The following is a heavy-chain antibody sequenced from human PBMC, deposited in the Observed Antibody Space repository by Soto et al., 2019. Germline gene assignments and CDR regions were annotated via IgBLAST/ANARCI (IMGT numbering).Heavy chain of an antibody. CDR3: ARRCKXCSSTSCYDSNWFDP. Sequence: GEFLKISCKGSGYSFTSYWIGCVRQMTGKGLEWMGIIYPGDSDTRYSPSFQGQVTISADKSISTAYLQWSSLKASDTAMYYCARRCKXCSSTSCYDSNWFDPWGQGTLVTVSS. CDR2: IYPGDSDT. V-gene: IGHV5-51*01. J-gene: IGHJ5*02. CDR1: GYSFTSYW. D-gene: IGHD2-2*01.